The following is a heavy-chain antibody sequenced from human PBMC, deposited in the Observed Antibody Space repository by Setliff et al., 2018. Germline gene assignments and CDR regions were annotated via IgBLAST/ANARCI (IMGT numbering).Heavy chain of an antibody. Sequence: GGSLRLSCAASGLTFRTYAMSWVRQAPGKGLEWVAFIRFDGTNKYYADSVKGRFTISRDNSKNTLYLQMNSLRPEDTAVYYCTKCALYDGSAVWAFDIWGQGTMVTVSS. V-gene: IGHV3-30*02. J-gene: IGHJ3*02. CDR1: GLTFRTYA. CDR2: IRFDGTNK. CDR3: TKCALYDGSAVWAFDI. D-gene: IGHD3-22*01.